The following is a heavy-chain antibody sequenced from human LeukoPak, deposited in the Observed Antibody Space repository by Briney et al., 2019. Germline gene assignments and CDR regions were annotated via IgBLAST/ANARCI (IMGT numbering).Heavy chain of an antibody. CDR1: GGSMSSHY. CDR3: ARWYNFFDY. D-gene: IGHD1-14*01. Sequence: SETLSLTCIVSGGSMSSHYWSWIRQPAGKGLEWIGRIYTGGGTDYNPSLRSRVTMSVDTSKNELSLNLSSVSAADTAVYYRARWYNFFDYWGQGTLVTVSS. J-gene: IGHJ4*02. V-gene: IGHV4-4*07. CDR2: IYTGGGT.